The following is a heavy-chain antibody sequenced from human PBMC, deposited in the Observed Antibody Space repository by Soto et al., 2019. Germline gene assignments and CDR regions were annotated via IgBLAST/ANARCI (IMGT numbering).Heavy chain of an antibody. CDR1: GFTFSSYA. Sequence: PGGSLRLSCAASGFTFSSYAMSWVRQAPGKGLEWVSAISGSGGSTYYADSVKGRFTISRDNSKNTLYLQMNSLRAEDTAVYYCAKEGLMEWLLVGAFDIWGQGTMVTVSS. V-gene: IGHV3-23*01. J-gene: IGHJ3*02. CDR3: AKEGLMEWLLVGAFDI. CDR2: ISGSGGST. D-gene: IGHD3-3*01.